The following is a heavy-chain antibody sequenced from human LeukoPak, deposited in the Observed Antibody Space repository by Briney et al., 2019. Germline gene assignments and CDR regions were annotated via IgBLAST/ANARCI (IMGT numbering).Heavy chain of an antibody. D-gene: IGHD1-7*01. Sequence: ASVKVSCKASGYTFTGYYMHWVRQAPGQGLEWMGWISPNSGGTNYAQKFQGRVTMTRDTSISTAYMELSRLRSDDTAVYYCARGRSNWNYAFDYWGQGTLVTVSS. CDR3: ARGRSNWNYAFDY. CDR1: GYTFTGYY. CDR2: ISPNSGGT. J-gene: IGHJ4*02. V-gene: IGHV1-2*02.